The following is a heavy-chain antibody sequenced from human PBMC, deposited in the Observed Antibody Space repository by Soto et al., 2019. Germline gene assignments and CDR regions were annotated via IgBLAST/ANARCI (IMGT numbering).Heavy chain of an antibody. Sequence: QVQLQESGPGLVKPSQTLSLTCTVSGGSISSGDYYWSWVRQPPGKGLEWIAYIYYSGTTYYNPYLKSPLTMSRATSENQFSLKLESVTAADTAVYYGAREVGGVDYRSSSDALDIWGQGTMVTVSS. D-gene: IGHD6-6*01. CDR3: AREVGGVDYRSSSDALDI. V-gene: IGHV4-30-4*01. CDR1: GGSISSGDYY. J-gene: IGHJ3*02. CDR2: IYYSGTT.